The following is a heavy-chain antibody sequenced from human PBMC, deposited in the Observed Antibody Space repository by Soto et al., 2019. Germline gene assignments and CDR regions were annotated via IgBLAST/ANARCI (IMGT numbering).Heavy chain of an antibody. Sequence: QVQLQESGPGLVKPSQTLSLTCTVSGASINTGDYYWSWVRQLPGKGLDWIAYIYYTGSTYYNPSLESRVAISADTSKNQFSLKVTSVTAADTGVYYCAVLGATTGYWGQGTLVAVSS. V-gene: IGHV4-31*03. J-gene: IGHJ4*02. D-gene: IGHD1-26*01. CDR1: GASINTGDYY. CDR3: AVLGATTGY. CDR2: IYYTGST.